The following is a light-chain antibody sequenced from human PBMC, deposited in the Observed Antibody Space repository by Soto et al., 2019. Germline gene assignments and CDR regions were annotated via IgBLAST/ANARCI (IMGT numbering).Light chain of an antibody. V-gene: IGLV1-40*01. CDR3: FSFTTTSTHV. J-gene: IGLJ1*01. CDR2: GKN. CDR1: ISNIGAGYD. Sequence: QSVLTQPPSVSGAPGQRVTISCTGSISNIGAGYDVHWYQQLPGTAPKLLIYGKNNRPSGVPDRFSGSKSGTSASLAITGLQAEDEAEYFCFSFTTTSTHVFGTGTKVTVL.